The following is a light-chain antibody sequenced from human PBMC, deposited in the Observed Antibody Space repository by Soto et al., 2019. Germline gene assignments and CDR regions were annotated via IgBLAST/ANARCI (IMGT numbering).Light chain of an antibody. CDR3: QQYGSTPLT. CDR2: DAS. J-gene: IGKJ4*01. V-gene: IGKV3-20*01. Sequence: EIVLTQSPGTLSLPPGERATLSCRASQSVGNNYLAWYQQKPGQAPRFLIYDASSRATGIPDRFSGSGSGTDFTLTISRLEPEDFAVYYCQQYGSTPLTFGGGTKVDIK. CDR1: QSVGNNY.